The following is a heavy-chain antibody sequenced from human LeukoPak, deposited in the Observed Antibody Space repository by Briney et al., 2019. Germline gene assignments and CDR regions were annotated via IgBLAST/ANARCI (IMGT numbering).Heavy chain of an antibody. CDR3: AKAQFLGYSGYDY. CDR2: ISGSGGST. CDR1: GFTFSSYA. J-gene: IGHJ4*02. V-gene: IGHV3-23*01. D-gene: IGHD5-12*01. Sequence: PGGSLRLSCAASGFTFSSYAMSWVRQAPGKGLEWVSAISGSGGSTYYADSVKGRFTISRDSSKNTLYLQMNSLRAEDTAVYYCAKAQFLGYSGYDYWGQGTLVTVSS.